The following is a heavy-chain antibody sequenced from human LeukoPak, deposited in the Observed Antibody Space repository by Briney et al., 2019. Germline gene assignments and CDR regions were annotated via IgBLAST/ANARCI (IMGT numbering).Heavy chain of an antibody. V-gene: IGHV4-61*02. CDR2: IYPSGST. D-gene: IGHD6-13*01. Sequence: SQTLSLTCTVSGGSISSGSYYWSWIRQPAGKGLEWIGRIYPSGSTNYNPSLKSRVTISVDTSKNQFSLKLTSVTAADTAVYYCASSFWGYSSSWFFDYWGQGTLVTVSS. CDR3: ASSFWGYSSSWFFDY. J-gene: IGHJ4*02. CDR1: GGSISSGSYY.